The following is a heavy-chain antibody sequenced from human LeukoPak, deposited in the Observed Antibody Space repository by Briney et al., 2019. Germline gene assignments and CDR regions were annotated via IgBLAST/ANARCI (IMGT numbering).Heavy chain of an antibody. D-gene: IGHD6-6*01. CDR2: IKQDGGEV. CDR3: VRALGSSSSDF. Sequence: GGSLRLSCAASGFTFDRSWMSWVRQAPGKGLEWVANIKQDGGEVYYVDSVEGRFTVSRDNAKNSLSLQMNSLRGEDTAVYYCVRALGSSSSDFWGQGTLVTVSS. J-gene: IGHJ4*02. V-gene: IGHV3-7*01. CDR1: GFTFDRSW.